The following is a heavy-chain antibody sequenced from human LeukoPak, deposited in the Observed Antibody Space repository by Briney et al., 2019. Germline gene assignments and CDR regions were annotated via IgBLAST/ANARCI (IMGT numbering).Heavy chain of an antibody. J-gene: IGHJ2*01. D-gene: IGHD5-24*01. CDR1: GFTFSSYW. CDR3: ARARGDGYQWYFDL. CDR2: IKQDGSEK. Sequence: GGSLRLSCAASGFTFSSYWMNWVRQAPGKGLEWAANIKQDGSEKNYVGFVKGRFTISRDNAKNSLDLQMNSLRAEDTAVYYCARARGDGYQWYFDLWGRGTLVTVSS. V-gene: IGHV3-7*01.